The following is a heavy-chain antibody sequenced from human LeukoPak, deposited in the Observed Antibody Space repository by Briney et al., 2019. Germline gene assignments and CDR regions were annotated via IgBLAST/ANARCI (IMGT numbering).Heavy chain of an antibody. V-gene: IGHV5-51*01. CDR1: GYSFTNYW. CDR3: ARRGDNSGYYSFDY. J-gene: IGHJ4*02. D-gene: IGHD3-22*01. Sequence: GESLKISCKGSGYSFTNYWIGRVRQMPGKGLEWMGIIYPGDSDIRYSPSFQGQVTISVDKSIRTAYLQWSSLKASDTAVYYCARRGDNSGYYSFDYWGQGTLVTVSS. CDR2: IYPGDSDI.